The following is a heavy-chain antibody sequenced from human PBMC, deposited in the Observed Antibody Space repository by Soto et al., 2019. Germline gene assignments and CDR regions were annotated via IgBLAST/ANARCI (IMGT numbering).Heavy chain of an antibody. CDR2: FDPEDGET. CDR3: ATARGIAAAGSFDY. V-gene: IGHV1-24*01. J-gene: IGHJ4*02. CDR1: GYTLTELS. D-gene: IGHD6-13*01. Sequence: ASVKVSCKVSGYTLTELSMHWVRQAPGKGLEWKGGFDPEDGETIYAQKFQGRVTMTEDTSTDTAYMELSSLRSEDTAVYYCATARGIAAAGSFDYWGQGTLVTVSS.